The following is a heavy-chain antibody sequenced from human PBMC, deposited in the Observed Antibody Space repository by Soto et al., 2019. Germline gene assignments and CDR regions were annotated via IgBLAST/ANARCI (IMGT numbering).Heavy chain of an antibody. CDR3: SAFGSHSSSWLNWFDP. CDR1: GYTFTSYG. V-gene: IGHV1-18*01. CDR2: ISAYNGNT. Sequence: ASVKVSCKASGYTFTSYGISWVRQAPGQGLEWMGWISAYNGNTNYAQKLQGRVTMTTDTSTSTAYMDLRRLGSDDTAVYYCSAFGSHSSSWLNWFDPWGQGTLVTVSS. D-gene: IGHD6-13*01. J-gene: IGHJ5*02.